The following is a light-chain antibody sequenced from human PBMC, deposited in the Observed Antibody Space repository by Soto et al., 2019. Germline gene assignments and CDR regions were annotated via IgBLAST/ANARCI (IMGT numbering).Light chain of an antibody. V-gene: IGKV3-20*01. CDR1: QSVSSSF. J-gene: IGKJ3*01. CDR3: QHYGSSPPELT. CDR2: GAS. Sequence: EIVLTQSPGTLSLSPGERATLSCRASQSVSSSFLAWYQQRPGQATRLLIFGASYRATGIPDRFSGSGSGTNFTLTISRLEPEDFAVYYCQHYGSSPPELTFGPGTKVDSK.